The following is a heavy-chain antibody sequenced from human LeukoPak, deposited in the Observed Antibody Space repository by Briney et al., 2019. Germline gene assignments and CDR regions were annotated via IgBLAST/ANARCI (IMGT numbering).Heavy chain of an antibody. CDR2: IYTSGST. D-gene: IGHD5-24*01. J-gene: IGHJ3*02. CDR3: ARDGYNYWFAFDI. V-gene: IGHV4-39*07. CDR1: GGSISSTNYY. Sequence: SETLSLTCTVSGGSISSTNYYWGWIRQPPGKGLEWIGRIYTSGSTNYNPSLKSRVTMSVDTSKNQFSLKLSSVTAADTAVYYCARDGYNYWFAFDIWGQGTMVTVSS.